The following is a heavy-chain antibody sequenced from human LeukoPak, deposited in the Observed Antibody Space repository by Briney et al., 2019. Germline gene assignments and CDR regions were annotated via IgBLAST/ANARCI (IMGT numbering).Heavy chain of an antibody. V-gene: IGHV1-69*13. Sequence: SVKVSCKASGGTFSNYAISWVRQAPGQGLEWMGEIIPIFGTTHYAQKSQGRVTITADESTITAYMELSSLRSEDTAVYYCARGSCSSGYYCPQYFDYWGQGTLVTVSS. D-gene: IGHD3-22*01. CDR2: IIPIFGTT. CDR1: GGTFSNYA. J-gene: IGHJ4*02. CDR3: ARGSCSSGYYCPQYFDY.